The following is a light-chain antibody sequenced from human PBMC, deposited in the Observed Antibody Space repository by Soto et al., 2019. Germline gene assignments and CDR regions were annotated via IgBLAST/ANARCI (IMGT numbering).Light chain of an antibody. CDR3: QQLSTYTST. J-gene: IGKJ4*01. Sequence: IQLTQSPSSLSSSLGDRVTITCRASQGIGSYLAWYQQNPGEAPTLLLLAASTLQSGVPSRFSGIGSGTDVTLTLSRLKHEDVATYAGQQLSTYTSTFGGGTKVDIK. V-gene: IGKV1-9*01. CDR2: AAS. CDR1: QGIGSY.